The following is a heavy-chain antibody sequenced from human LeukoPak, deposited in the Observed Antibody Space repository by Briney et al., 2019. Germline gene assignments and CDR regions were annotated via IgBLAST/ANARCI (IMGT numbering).Heavy chain of an antibody. D-gene: IGHD1-1*01. V-gene: IGHV4-59*08. CDR1: GGSLSSYY. Sequence: PSETLSLTCTVSGGSLSSYYWSWIRQPPGKGLEWIGYIYYSGSTNYNPSLKSRVTISVDTSKNQFSLKLSSVTAADTAVYYCARYNHYYYGMDVWGQGTTVTVSS. J-gene: IGHJ6*02. CDR2: IYYSGST. CDR3: ARYNHYYYGMDV.